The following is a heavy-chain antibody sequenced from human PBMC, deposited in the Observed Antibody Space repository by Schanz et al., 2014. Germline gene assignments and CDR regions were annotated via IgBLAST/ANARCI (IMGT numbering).Heavy chain of an antibody. CDR2: ISYDGRHK. CDR3: AKDDTQVNGMDV. Sequence: VQLVESGGGLVQPGGSLRLSCAASGFAFSSYAMTWVRQPPGKGLEWVAIISYDGRHKNYADSVKGRFTISRDNSKNTLHLQMNSLRVEDTAVYYCAKDDTQVNGMDVWGQGTTVTVSS. V-gene: IGHV3-30*18. J-gene: IGHJ6*02. CDR1: GFAFSSYA.